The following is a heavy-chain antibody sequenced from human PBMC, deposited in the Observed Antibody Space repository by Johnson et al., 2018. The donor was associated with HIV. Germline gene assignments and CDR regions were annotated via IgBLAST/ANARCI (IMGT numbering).Heavy chain of an antibody. D-gene: IGHD6-13*01. CDR1: GFTFSSYG. Sequence: VQLVESGGGVVQPGGSLRLSCAASGFTFSSYGMHWVRQAPGKGLEWVAFIRYDGSNKYYIDSVKGRFTISRDNSKNTLYLQMNSLRAEDTAVYYCAKQKQQLVLAYAFDIWGQGTMVTVSS. CDR3: AKQKQQLVLAYAFDI. J-gene: IGHJ3*02. V-gene: IGHV3-30*02. CDR2: IRYDGSNK.